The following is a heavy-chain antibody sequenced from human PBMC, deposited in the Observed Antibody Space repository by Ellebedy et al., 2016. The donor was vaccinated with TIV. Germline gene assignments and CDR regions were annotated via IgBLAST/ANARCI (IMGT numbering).Heavy chain of an antibody. CDR2: IYDSGST. J-gene: IGHJ5*02. CDR3: ARSYCTSARCYAHNYFDP. Sequence: MPSETLSLTCTVSGGSITSYYWSWIRHPPGQGLEWIGPIYDSGSTNYNSSLRSRVTISVNTSMNQFSLKLRPVTAADTAVYYCARSYCTSARCYAHNYFDPWGQGTLVTVSS. V-gene: IGHV4-59*08. D-gene: IGHD2-2*01. CDR1: GGSITSYY.